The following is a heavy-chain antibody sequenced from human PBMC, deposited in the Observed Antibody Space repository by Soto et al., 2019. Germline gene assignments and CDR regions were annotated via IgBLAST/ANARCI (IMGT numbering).Heavy chain of an antibody. CDR1: GYTFTNYG. V-gene: IGHV1-18*01. Sequence: QIQLVQSGGEVKKPGASVKVSCKASGYTFTNYGISWVRQAPGQGLEWMGWISGYNGNTNYAQKVQDRLTLTTDPSTSTAYMELGSLRSDDSAMYFCARDGHSSGGYFLHWGQGTLVTVSS. CDR2: ISGYNGNT. J-gene: IGHJ4*02. CDR3: ARDGHSSGGYFLH. D-gene: IGHD6-25*01.